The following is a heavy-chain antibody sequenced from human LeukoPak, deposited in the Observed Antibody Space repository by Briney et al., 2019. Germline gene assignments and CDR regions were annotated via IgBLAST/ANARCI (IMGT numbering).Heavy chain of an antibody. Sequence: GGSLRLSCAASGFTFSSYEMNWVRQAPGKGLEWVSYISSSGGTIYYADSVKGRFTISRDNAKNSLYLQMNSLRAEDTAVYYCARTPWIQLRFDYWGQGTLVTVSS. J-gene: IGHJ4*02. CDR2: ISSSGGTI. D-gene: IGHD5-18*01. CDR1: GFTFSSYE. CDR3: ARTPWIQLRFDY. V-gene: IGHV3-48*03.